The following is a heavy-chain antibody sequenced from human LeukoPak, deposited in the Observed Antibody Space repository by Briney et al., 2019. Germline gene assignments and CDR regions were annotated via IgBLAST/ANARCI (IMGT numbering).Heavy chain of an antibody. Sequence: ASVKVSCKASGYTFTSYDINWVRQATGQGLEWMGWMNPNSGNTGYAQKFQGRVTMTRNTSISTAYMELSSLRSEDTAVYYCARPYCSGGSCPQTNWGQGTLVTVSS. D-gene: IGHD2-15*01. CDR3: ARPYCSGGSCPQTN. CDR1: GYTFTSYD. CDR2: MNPNSGNT. V-gene: IGHV1-8*01. J-gene: IGHJ4*02.